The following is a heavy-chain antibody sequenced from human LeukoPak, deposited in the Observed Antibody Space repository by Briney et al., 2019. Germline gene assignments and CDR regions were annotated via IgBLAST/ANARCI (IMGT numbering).Heavy chain of an antibody. CDR2: ISAYNGNT. Sequence: WASVTVSCTASGYTFTSYGISWVRQAPGQGLEWMGWISAYNGNTNYAQKLQGRVTMTTDTSTSTAYMELRSLRSDDTAVYYCARGDQLLYNWFDPWGQGTLVTVSS. J-gene: IGHJ5*02. CDR1: GYTFTSYG. D-gene: IGHD2-2*01. V-gene: IGHV1-18*01. CDR3: ARGDQLLYNWFDP.